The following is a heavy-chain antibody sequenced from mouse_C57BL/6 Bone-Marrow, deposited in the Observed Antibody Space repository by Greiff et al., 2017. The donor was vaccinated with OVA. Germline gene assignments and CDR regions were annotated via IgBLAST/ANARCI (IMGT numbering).Heavy chain of an antibody. Sequence: EVQRVESGGGLVKPGGSLKLSCAASGFTFSSYAMSWVRQTPEKRLEWVATISDGGSYTYYPDNVKGRFTISRDNAKNNLYLQMSHLKSEDTAMYYCARARAYYGNYGYFDVWGTGTTVTVSS. CDR3: ARARAYYGNYGYFDV. J-gene: IGHJ1*03. CDR2: ISDGGSYT. V-gene: IGHV5-4*01. D-gene: IGHD2-10*01. CDR1: GFTFSSYA.